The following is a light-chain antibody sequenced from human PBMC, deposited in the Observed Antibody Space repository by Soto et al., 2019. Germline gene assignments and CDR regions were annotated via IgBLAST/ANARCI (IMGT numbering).Light chain of an antibody. Sequence: QSVLTQPASVSGSPGQSITISCTGTSGDIGSYNYVSWYQQHPGKAPKLMIYEVSKRPSGVPDRFSGSKSGNTASLTVSGLQAEDEADYYCSSYAGSTYLAVFGTGTKLTVL. J-gene: IGLJ1*01. CDR2: EVS. V-gene: IGLV2-8*01. CDR3: SSYAGSTYLAV. CDR1: SGDIGSYNY.